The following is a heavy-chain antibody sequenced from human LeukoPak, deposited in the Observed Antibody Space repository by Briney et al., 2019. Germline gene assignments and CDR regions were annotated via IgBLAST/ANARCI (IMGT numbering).Heavy chain of an antibody. CDR3: ARDLGLDTTMIFFDY. J-gene: IGHJ4*02. D-gene: IGHD5-18*01. CDR2: ISAYNGNT. Sequence: APVKVSCKASGYTFTSFGISWVRQAPGQGPEWMGWISAYNGNTNYVHKLQGRVTMTTDTSTNTAYMELRSLTSDDTAVYYCARDLGLDTTMIFFDYWGQGTLVTVSS. V-gene: IGHV1-18*01. CDR1: GYTFTSFG.